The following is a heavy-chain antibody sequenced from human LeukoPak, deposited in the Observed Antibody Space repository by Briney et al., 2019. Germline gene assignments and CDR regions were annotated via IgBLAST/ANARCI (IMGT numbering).Heavy chain of an antibody. CDR1: GFTFSSYA. CDR2: ISGSGGST. V-gene: IGHV3-23*01. Sequence: GGSLRLSCAASGFTFSSYAMSWVRQAPGKGLEWVSAISGSGGSTYYADSVKGRSTISRDNSKNTLYLQMNSLRAEDTAVYYCAKEGGYYYDSSGSFDYWGQGTLVTVSS. CDR3: AKEGGYYYDSSGSFDY. J-gene: IGHJ4*02. D-gene: IGHD3-22*01.